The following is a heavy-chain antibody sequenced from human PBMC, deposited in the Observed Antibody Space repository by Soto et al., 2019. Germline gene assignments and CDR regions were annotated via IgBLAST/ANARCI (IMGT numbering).Heavy chain of an antibody. CDR2: ISVSGGSA. D-gene: IGHD3-10*01. CDR1: VFTFSGYP. V-gene: IGHV3-23*01. J-gene: IGHJ6*01. CDR3: GKDRVGFFRYYGYYG. Sequence: PGGSLRLSCAASVFTFSGYPMSLVRQGPEKGLEWVSSISVSGGSAYYVDSVKGRFTISRDSSKNTLYLQMNSLRAEDTAVYYCGKDRVGFFRYYGYYG.